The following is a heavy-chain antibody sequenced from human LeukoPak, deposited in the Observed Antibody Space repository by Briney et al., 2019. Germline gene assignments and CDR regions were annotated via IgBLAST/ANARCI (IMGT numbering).Heavy chain of an antibody. CDR1: GGSISSYY. Sequence: PSETLSLTCTVSGGSISSYYWSWIRQPPGKGLEWIGYIYYSGSTNYNPSLKSRVTISVDTSKNQFSLKLSSVTAADTAVYYCARMLGYCSGGSCPYWYFDLWGRGTLVTVSS. CDR2: IYYSGST. CDR3: ARMLGYCSGGSCPYWYFDL. J-gene: IGHJ2*01. D-gene: IGHD2-15*01. V-gene: IGHV4-59*01.